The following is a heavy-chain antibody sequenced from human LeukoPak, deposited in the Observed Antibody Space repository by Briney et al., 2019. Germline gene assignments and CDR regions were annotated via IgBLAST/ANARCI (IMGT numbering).Heavy chain of an antibody. CDR3: ARDRGSYRFDY. CDR2: IYYSGST. Sequence: SETLSLTCTVSGYSITSGYYWGRIRQPPGKGLEWIGSIYYSGSTYYSPPLKSRVTISVDTSENQFSLKLNSVTAADTAVYYCARDRGSYRFDYWGQGTLVTVSS. D-gene: IGHD1-26*01. CDR1: GYSITSGYY. V-gene: IGHV4-38-2*02. J-gene: IGHJ4*02.